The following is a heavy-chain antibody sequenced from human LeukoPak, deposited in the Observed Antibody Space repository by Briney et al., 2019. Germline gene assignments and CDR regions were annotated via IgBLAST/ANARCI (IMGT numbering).Heavy chain of an antibody. CDR1: GGSFSGYY. V-gene: IGHV4-34*01. Sequence: SETLSLTCAVYGGSFSGYYWSWIRQPPGKGLEWIGEINHSGSTYYNPSLKSRVTIPVDTSKNQFSLKLSSVTAADTAVYYCAGLVAAAGSEIHNWGQGTMVTVSS. CDR2: INHSGST. CDR3: AGLVAAAGSEIHN. J-gene: IGHJ4*02. D-gene: IGHD6-13*01.